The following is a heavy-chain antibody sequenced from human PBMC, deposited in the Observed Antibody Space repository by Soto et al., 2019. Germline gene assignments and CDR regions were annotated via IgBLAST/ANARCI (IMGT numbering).Heavy chain of an antibody. Sequence: TLSLTCAVSGGSISSYYWSWIRQPPGKGLEWIGYIYYSGSTNYSPSLKSRVTISVDTSKNQFSLKLSSVTAADTAVYYCARRYGSAIDYWGQGTLVTVSS. CDR3: ARRYGSAIDY. D-gene: IGHD1-26*01. J-gene: IGHJ4*02. CDR1: GGSISSYY. CDR2: IYYSGST. V-gene: IGHV4-59*08.